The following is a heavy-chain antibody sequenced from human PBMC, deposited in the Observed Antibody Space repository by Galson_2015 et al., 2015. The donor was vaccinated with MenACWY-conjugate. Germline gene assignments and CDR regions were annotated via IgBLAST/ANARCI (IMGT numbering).Heavy chain of an antibody. D-gene: IGHD3-16*01. Sequence: SLRLSCAASGFTVSTDCMSWVRQAPGKGLGWVSIICSGTRTFYADSAKGRFTISGDNSQNTVYLQMNSLRAEDTAMYYCARSGVGFGERWLDPWGQGTLVTVSS. CDR2: ICSGTRT. J-gene: IGHJ5*02. V-gene: IGHV3-53*01. CDR1: GFTVSTDC. CDR3: ARSGVGFGERWLDP.